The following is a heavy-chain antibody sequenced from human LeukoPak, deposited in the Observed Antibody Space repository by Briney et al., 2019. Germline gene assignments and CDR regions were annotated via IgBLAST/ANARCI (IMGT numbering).Heavy chain of an antibody. CDR2: IYYSGST. Sequence: SETLSLTCTVSGGSISSYYWSWIRQPPGKGLEWIGYIYYSGSTNYNPSLKSRVTISVDTSKNQFSLKLSSVTAADTAVYHCARGDYGSYFDYWGQGTLVTVSS. CDR3: ARGDYGSYFDY. J-gene: IGHJ4*02. D-gene: IGHD4-17*01. V-gene: IGHV4-59*01. CDR1: GGSISSYY.